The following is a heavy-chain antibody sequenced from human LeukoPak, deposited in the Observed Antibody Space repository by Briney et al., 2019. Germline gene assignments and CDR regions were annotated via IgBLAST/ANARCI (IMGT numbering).Heavy chain of an antibody. V-gene: IGHV3-48*01. Sequence: PGGSLRLSCAASGFTFSSYSMNWVRQAPGKGLEWVSYISSSSSNIYYADSVKGRFTISRDNAKNSLYLQMNSLRAEDTALYYCARDRGGYSYGDVLSGRYFDLWGRGTLVTVSS. CDR3: ARDRGGYSYGDVLSGRYFDL. CDR1: GFTFSSYS. D-gene: IGHD5-18*01. CDR2: ISSSSSNI. J-gene: IGHJ2*01.